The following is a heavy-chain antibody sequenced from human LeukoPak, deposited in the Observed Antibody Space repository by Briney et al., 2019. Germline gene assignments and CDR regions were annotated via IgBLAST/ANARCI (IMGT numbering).Heavy chain of an antibody. D-gene: IGHD3-3*01. V-gene: IGHV3-48*04. CDR1: GFAFNTYS. Sequence: GGSLRLSCAASGFAFNTYSIDWVRQAPGKGLEWFSYISSNSSNIYYADSVMGRFTISRDNANNLVFLQMNSLRAEDTAVYYCARVGRSGYSLDYWGQGTLVTVSS. CDR3: ARVGRSGYSLDY. J-gene: IGHJ4*02. CDR2: ISSNSSNI.